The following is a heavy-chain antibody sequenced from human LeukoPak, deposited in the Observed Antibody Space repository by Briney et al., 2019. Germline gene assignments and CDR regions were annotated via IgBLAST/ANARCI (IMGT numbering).Heavy chain of an antibody. CDR3: ARSVEMATISGEYYFDY. V-gene: IGHV1-46*01. CDR2: INPSGGST. J-gene: IGHJ4*02. Sequence: ASVKVSRKASGYTFTSYYMHWVRQAPGQGLEWMGIINPSGGSTSYAQKFQGRVTMTRDTSTSTAYMELSSLRSEDTAVYYCARSVEMATISGEYYFDYWGQGTLVTVSS. D-gene: IGHD5-24*01. CDR1: GYTFTSYY.